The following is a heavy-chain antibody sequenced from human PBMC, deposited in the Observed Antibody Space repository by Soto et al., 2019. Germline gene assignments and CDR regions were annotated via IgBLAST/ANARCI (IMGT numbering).Heavy chain of an antibody. D-gene: IGHD4-17*01. CDR2: INPNSGGT. Sequence: QVQLVQSGAEVKKPGASVKVSCKTSGYTFTGHFMHWVRQAPGQGFEWMGWINPNSGGTNYLQRFQGRVYMTRDTSISTAYMELSRLTSDDTAVYYCARDDYGGDSGVLVDFWGQGTLVTVSS. CDR3: ARDDYGGDSGVLVDF. CDR1: GYTFTGHF. V-gene: IGHV1-2*02. J-gene: IGHJ4*02.